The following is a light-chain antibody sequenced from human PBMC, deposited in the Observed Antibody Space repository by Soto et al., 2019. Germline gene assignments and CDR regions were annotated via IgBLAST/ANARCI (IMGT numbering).Light chain of an antibody. CDR3: QSSGSTLDARYV. J-gene: IGLJ1*01. Sequence: QSVLTQPPSVSGAPGQRVTISCTGSGSNIGAGYDVHWYQHRPGTAPKLLVFSDSHRPSGVPDRFSGSKSGTSASLAITGLQAEDEGDYYCQSSGSTLDARYVFGTGTKLTVL. CDR2: SDS. V-gene: IGLV1-40*01. CDR1: GSNIGAGYD.